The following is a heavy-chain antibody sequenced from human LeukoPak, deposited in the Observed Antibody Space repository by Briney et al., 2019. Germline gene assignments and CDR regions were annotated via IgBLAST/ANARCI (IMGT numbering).Heavy chain of an antibody. D-gene: IGHD5-24*01. V-gene: IGHV3-21*01. Sequence: GGSLRLSCAASGFTFSSYSMNWVRQAPGKGLEWVSSISSSSSYIYYADSVKGRFTISRDNAKNSLYLQMNSLRAEDTAVYYCAKVEGPTRGYFDYWGQGTLVTVSS. CDR3: AKVEGPTRGYFDY. J-gene: IGHJ4*02. CDR1: GFTFSSYS. CDR2: ISSSSSYI.